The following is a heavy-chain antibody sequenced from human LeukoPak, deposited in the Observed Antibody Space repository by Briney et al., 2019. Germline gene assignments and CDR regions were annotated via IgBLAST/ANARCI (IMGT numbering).Heavy chain of an antibody. J-gene: IGHJ6*03. CDR3: ARDVAESGGSAMDV. Sequence: GASVKVSCKASGYTFTGYYMHWVRQAPGQGLEWMGWINPNSGGTNYAQKFQGRVTMTRDTSASTVYMELSSLRSEDTAVYYCARDVAESGGSAMDVWGKGTTVTISS. D-gene: IGHD2-15*01. CDR1: GYTFTGYY. V-gene: IGHV1-2*02. CDR2: INPNSGGT.